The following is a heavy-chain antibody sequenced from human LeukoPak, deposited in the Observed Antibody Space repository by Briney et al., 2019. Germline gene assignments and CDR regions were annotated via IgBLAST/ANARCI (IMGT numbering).Heavy chain of an antibody. CDR1: GGSFSGYY. CDR2: INHSGST. D-gene: IGHD1-26*01. V-gene: IGHV4-34*01. Sequence: PSETLSLTCAVYGGSFSGYYWSWIRQPPGKGLEWIGEINHSGSTNYNPSLKSRVTISVDTSKNQFSLKLSSVTAADTAVYYCATTHSGSYSQAIDYWGQGTLVTVSS. J-gene: IGHJ4*02. CDR3: ATTHSGSYSQAIDY.